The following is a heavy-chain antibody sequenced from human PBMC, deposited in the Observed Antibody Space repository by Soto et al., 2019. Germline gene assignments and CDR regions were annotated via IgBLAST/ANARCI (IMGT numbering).Heavy chain of an antibody. CDR2: IYHSGST. CDR1: GVSITSNKW. V-gene: IGHV4-4*02. CDR3: ARDDHLVIVPSSLGAMDV. D-gene: IGHD2-2*01. J-gene: IGHJ6*02. Sequence: QVQLQESGPGLVKPSETLSLTCTVYGVSITSNKWWSWVRQSPGKGLEWIGEIYHSGSTNYNPSPTSRVTISVDKAKDQFALKLSSVSAADTAVYYCARDDHLVIVPSSLGAMDVWGQGTTVTVSS.